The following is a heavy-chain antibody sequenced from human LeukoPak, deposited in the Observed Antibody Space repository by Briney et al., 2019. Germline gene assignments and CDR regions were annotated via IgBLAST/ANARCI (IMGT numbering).Heavy chain of an antibody. V-gene: IGHV3-23*01. Sequence: GGSLSLSCVASDFTFTSYAMNWVRQAPGKGLEWVSTITSSGASTNYADSAKGRFTISRDNSKNTLYLQMNSLRAEDTAEYYCAKGSMVRWDVWGQGTTVTVSS. J-gene: IGHJ6*02. CDR3: AKGSMVRWDV. D-gene: IGHD3-10*01. CDR1: DFTFTSYA. CDR2: ITSSGAST.